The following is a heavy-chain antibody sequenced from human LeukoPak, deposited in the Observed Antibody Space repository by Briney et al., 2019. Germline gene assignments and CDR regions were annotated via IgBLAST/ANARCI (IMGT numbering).Heavy chain of an antibody. CDR2: INPNSGGT. CDR3: ARATGGYYDYFDY. Sequence: ASVKVSCKASGYTFTGYHIHWVRQAPGQGLEWMGWINPNSGGTNYAQKFQGRVTMTRDTSISTAYMELSRLTSDDTAVYCCARATGGYYDYFDYWGQGTLVTVSS. J-gene: IGHJ4*02. D-gene: IGHD3-22*01. V-gene: IGHV1-2*02. CDR1: GYTFTGYH.